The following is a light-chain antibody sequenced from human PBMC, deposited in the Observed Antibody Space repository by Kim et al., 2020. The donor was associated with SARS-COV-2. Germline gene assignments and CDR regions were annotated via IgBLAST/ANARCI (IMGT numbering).Light chain of an antibody. J-gene: IGKJ2*01. CDR3: QHYSRFPYT. Sequence: SAAVGDRVTMTCRASENIGTWLAWYQQKPGRDPSLLIYLASTLESGVPSRFSGTGSGTEFSLSITSLQPDDFATYYCQHYSRFPYTFGQGTKLEIK. CDR1: ENIGTW. V-gene: IGKV1-5*03. CDR2: LAS.